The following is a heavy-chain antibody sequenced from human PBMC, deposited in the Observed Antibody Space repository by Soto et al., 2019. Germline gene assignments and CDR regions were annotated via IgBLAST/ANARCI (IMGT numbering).Heavy chain of an antibody. J-gene: IGHJ6*02. CDR2: INHSGST. V-gene: IGHV4-34*01. D-gene: IGHD6-13*01. CDR3: ARDGSSWSYYYYGMDV. Sequence: SETLSLTCAVYGGSFSGYYWSWIRQPPGKGLEWVGEINHSGSTNYNPSLKSRVTISVDTSKNQFSLKLSSVTAADTAVYYCARDGSSWSYYYYGMDVWGQGTTVTV. CDR1: GGSFSGYY.